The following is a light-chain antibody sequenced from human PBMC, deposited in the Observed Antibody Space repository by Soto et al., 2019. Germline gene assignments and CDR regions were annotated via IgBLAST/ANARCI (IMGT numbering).Light chain of an antibody. Sequence: EIVMTQSPATLSVSPGERATLSCRASQSISRNLAWYQQKPGQAPRLLIYGASTRATGIPARFSGSGSGTEFTLTISSLQSEDFAVYYCQRFNTWPPVTFGGGTKVEIK. V-gene: IGKV3-15*01. CDR3: QRFNTWPPVT. CDR2: GAS. J-gene: IGKJ4*01. CDR1: QSISRN.